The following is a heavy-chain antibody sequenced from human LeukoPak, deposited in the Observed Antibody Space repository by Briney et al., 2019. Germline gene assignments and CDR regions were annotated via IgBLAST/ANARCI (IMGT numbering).Heavy chain of an antibody. CDR2: IYYSGST. Sequence: SETLSLTCTVSGGSISSYYWSWIRQPPGKGLEWIGYIYYSGSTNYNPSLKSRVTISVDTSKNQFSLKLSSVTAADTAVYYCARDLNFDTNWFDPWGQGTLVTVPS. J-gene: IGHJ5*02. CDR1: GGSISSYY. V-gene: IGHV4-59*01. CDR3: ARDLNFDTNWFDP. D-gene: IGHD3-9*01.